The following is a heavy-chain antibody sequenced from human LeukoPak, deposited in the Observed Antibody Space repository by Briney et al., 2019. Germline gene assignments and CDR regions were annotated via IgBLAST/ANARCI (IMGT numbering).Heavy chain of an antibody. J-gene: IGHJ4*02. Sequence: AGGSLRLSCAASGFTFSTSWMHWVRQAPGKGLVWVSLINSDGSSRNYADSVKGRFTISRDNAKNTLYLQMNSLRVEDTAVYYCAREDYSGYDFYDYWGQGSLVTVSS. CDR3: AREDYSGYDFYDY. CDR1: GFTFSTSW. D-gene: IGHD5-12*01. V-gene: IGHV3-74*01. CDR2: INSDGSSR.